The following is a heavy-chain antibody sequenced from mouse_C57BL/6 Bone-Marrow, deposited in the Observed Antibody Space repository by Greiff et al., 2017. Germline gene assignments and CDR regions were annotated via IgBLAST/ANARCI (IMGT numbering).Heavy chain of an antibody. D-gene: IGHD1-1*01. J-gene: IGHJ3*01. CDR2: SYPGSGST. CDR1: GYTFTSYW. CDR3: ARGYYGSSPFAY. V-gene: IGHV1-55*01. Sequence: QVQLQQPGAELVKPGASVKMSCKASGYTFTSYWITWVKQRPGQGLEWIGDSYPGSGSTNYNEKFKSKATLTVDTSSSTAYMQLSSLTSEDSAVYYCARGYYGSSPFAYWGQGTLVTVSA.